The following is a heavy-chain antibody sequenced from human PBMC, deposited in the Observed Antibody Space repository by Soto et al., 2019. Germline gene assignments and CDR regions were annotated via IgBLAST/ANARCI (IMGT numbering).Heavy chain of an antibody. D-gene: IGHD2-2*02. J-gene: IGHJ6*02. CDR3: AREYTAWPLAYGMDV. CDR2: ISSRSDI. V-gene: IGHV3-21*01. CDR1: GFTFSTYS. Sequence: GGSLRLSCVGSGFTFSTYSINWVRQAPGKGLEWVSSISSRSDIYYADSVKGRFTISRDNAKNSVSLQMNSLRAEDTAVYYCAREYTAWPLAYGMDVWGQGTTVTVSS.